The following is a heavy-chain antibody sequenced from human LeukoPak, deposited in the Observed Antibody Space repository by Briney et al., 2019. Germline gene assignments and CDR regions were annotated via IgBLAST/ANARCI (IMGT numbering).Heavy chain of an antibody. CDR1: GGSISSGGYS. V-gene: IGHV4-30-2*01. J-gene: IGHJ4*02. CDR2: IYHSGST. CDR3: ARTSGTYGSGSPFDY. D-gene: IGHD3-10*01. Sequence: SETLSLTCAVSGGSISSGGYSWSWIRQPPGKGLEWIGYIYHSGSTYYNPSLKSRVTISVDRSKNQFSPKLSSVTAADTAVYYCARTSGTYGSGSPFDYWGQGTLVTVSS.